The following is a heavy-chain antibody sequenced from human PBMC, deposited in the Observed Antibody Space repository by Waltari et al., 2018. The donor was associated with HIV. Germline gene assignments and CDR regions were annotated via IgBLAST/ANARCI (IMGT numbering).Heavy chain of an antibody. V-gene: IGHV4-59*01. Sequence: QVQLQESGPGLVKPSETLSPPCTVPGGSLSYYYWSWIRQPPGKGLEWIGYIYYSGSTAYNPSLKSRVSISVDTSKNQFSLKLSSVTAADTAVYYCARDHKYASGLPDSWGQGTLVTVSS. CDR2: IYYSGST. D-gene: IGHD3-10*01. CDR1: GGSLSYYY. CDR3: ARDHKYASGLPDS. J-gene: IGHJ4*02.